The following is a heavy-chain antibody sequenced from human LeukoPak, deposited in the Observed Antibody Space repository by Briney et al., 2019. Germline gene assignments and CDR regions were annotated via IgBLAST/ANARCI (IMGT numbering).Heavy chain of an antibody. Sequence: GRSLRLSCAASGFTFSSYGMHWVRQAPGKGLEWVAVISYDGSNKYYADSVKGRFTISRDNSKNTLYLQMNSLRAEDTAVYYCAKGGAYCSGGSCYPRGYFDYWGQGTLVTVSS. D-gene: IGHD2-15*01. CDR1: GFTFSSYG. CDR2: ISYDGSNK. J-gene: IGHJ4*02. CDR3: AKGGAYCSGGSCYPRGYFDY. V-gene: IGHV3-30*18.